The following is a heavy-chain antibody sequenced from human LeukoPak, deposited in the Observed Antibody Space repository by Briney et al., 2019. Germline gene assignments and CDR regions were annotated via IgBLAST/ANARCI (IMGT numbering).Heavy chain of an antibody. CDR3: ARGVGDNGILGY. CDR2: IKQGGSKK. V-gene: IGHV3-7*01. J-gene: IGHJ4*02. CDR1: GFTFSSYW. D-gene: IGHD2-15*01. Sequence: PGGSLRLSCAASGFTFSSYWMTWVRQAPGKGLEWVANIKQGGSKKDHVDSVKGRFTIFRDNAKDSLYLQMNSLRVEDTAVYYCARGVGDNGILGYWGRGTMVAVSS.